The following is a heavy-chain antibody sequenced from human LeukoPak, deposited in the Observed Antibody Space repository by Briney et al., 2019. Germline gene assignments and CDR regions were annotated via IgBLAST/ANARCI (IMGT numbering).Heavy chain of an antibody. CDR1: GYSFPNYW. CDR2: IYPGDSDT. V-gene: IGHV5-51*01. D-gene: IGHD5-18*01. Sequence: GESLKISCKGSGYSFPNYWIAWVRQMPGKGLEWMGIIYPGDSDTRYSPSFQGQVTISADKSITTAYLQWSSLKASDTAIYYCARQRYTYGDFDYWAQGTLVTVSS. J-gene: IGHJ4*02. CDR3: ARQRYTYGDFDY.